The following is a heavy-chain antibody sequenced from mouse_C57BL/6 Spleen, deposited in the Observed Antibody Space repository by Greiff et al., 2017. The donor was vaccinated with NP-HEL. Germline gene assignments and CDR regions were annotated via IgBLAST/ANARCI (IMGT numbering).Heavy chain of an antibody. CDR1: GYSITSGYY. D-gene: IGHD3-3*01. V-gene: IGHV3-6*01. CDR2: ISYDGSN. CDR3: ARREGTYYAMDY. Sequence: ESGPGLVKPSQSLSLTCSVTGYSITSGYYWNWIRQFPGNKLEWMGYISYDGSNNYNPSLKNRISITRDTSKNQFFLKLNSVTTEDTATYYCARREGTYYAMDYWGQGTSVTVSS. J-gene: IGHJ4*01.